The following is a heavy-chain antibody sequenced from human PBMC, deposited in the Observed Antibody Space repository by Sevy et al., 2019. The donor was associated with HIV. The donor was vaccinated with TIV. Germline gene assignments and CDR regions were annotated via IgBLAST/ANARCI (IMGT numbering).Heavy chain of an antibody. V-gene: IGHV3-23*01. J-gene: IGHJ4*02. D-gene: IGHD6-19*01. CDR3: AKEWTLLSDWYGEFDY. CDR1: GFTFTNYG. CDR2: ISNSGANT. Sequence: GGSLRLSCAASGFTFTNYGMHWVRQAQGKGLEWVSGISNSGANTYYADSVRGRFTVSRDNSKNTVYLQLNSLRAEDTAIYYCAKEWTLLSDWYGEFDYWGQGTLVTVSS.